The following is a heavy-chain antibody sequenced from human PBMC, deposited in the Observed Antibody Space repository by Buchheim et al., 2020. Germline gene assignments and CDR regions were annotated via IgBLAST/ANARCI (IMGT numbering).Heavy chain of an antibody. CDR2: ISPRNYT. D-gene: IGHD2-2*01. Sequence: VQLLESGGGLVQPGGSLRLSCAASGFPFSDYYMSWVRQAPGKGLEWVSYISPRNYTNHADSVKGRFTISRDNAKNSLFLQMNSLRAEDTALYYCARGYSLPAALSRRYYYYYMDVWGKGTT. J-gene: IGHJ6*03. CDR3: ARGYSLPAALSRRYYYYYMDV. V-gene: IGHV3-11*03. CDR1: GFPFSDYY.